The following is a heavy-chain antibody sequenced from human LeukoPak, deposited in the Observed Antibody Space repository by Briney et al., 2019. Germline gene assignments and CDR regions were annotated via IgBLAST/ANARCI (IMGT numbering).Heavy chain of an antibody. Sequence: GGSLRLSCAASGFTFSSYAMSWVRQAPGKGLEWVSAISGSGGSTYYADSVKGRFTISRDNSKNTLYLQMNSLRAEDTAVYYCAREDQKRGYSGYDGVDYWGQGTLVTVSS. CDR1: GFTFSSYA. D-gene: IGHD5-12*01. V-gene: IGHV3-23*01. CDR2: ISGSGGST. CDR3: AREDQKRGYSGYDGVDY. J-gene: IGHJ4*02.